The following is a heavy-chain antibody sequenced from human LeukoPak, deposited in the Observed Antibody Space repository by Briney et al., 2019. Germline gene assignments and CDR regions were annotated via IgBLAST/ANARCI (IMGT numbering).Heavy chain of an antibody. J-gene: IGHJ4*02. CDR2: IIPIFNSL. CDR3: ARVITHGYSDY. D-gene: IGHD3-10*01. V-gene: IGHV1-69*06. CDR1: RDTFSNHP. Sequence: ASVTVSCKASRDTFSNHPMNWVRQAPGHGLEWLGMIIPIFNSLKYAETFQGQLTITAGKATTTAYLELSSLEYFDTGVYYCARVITHGYSDYWGQGTLVTVSS.